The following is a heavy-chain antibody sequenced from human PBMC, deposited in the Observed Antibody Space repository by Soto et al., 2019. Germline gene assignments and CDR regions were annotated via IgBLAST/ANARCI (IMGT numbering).Heavy chain of an antibody. V-gene: IGHV4-31*03. CDR1: GGSISSGGYY. D-gene: IGHD2-2*01. J-gene: IGHJ6*03. Sequence: QVQLQESGPGLVKPSQTLSLTCTVSGGSISSGGYYWSWIRQHPGKGLEWIGYIYYSGSTYYNPSLKSRVTISVDTSKNQFSLKLSSVTAADTAVYYCARASACSSTSCILWYYYYMDVWGKGTTVTVSS. CDR3: ARASACSSTSCILWYYYYMDV. CDR2: IYYSGST.